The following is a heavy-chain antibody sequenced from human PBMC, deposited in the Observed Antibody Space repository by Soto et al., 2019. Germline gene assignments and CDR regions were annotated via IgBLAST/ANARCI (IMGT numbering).Heavy chain of an antibody. Sequence: GGSLRLSCAASGFTFSSYGMHWVRQAPGKGLEWVAVISYDGSNKYYADSVKGRFTISRDNSKNTLYLQMNSLRAEDTAVYYCAKDATVTTYYYYYMDVWGKGTTFTVS. D-gene: IGHD4-17*01. J-gene: IGHJ6*03. CDR1: GFTFSSYG. V-gene: IGHV3-30*18. CDR3: AKDATVTTYYYYYMDV. CDR2: ISYDGSNK.